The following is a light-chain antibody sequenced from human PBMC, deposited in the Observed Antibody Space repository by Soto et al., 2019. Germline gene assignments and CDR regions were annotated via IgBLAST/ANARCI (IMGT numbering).Light chain of an antibody. J-gene: IGKJ4*01. V-gene: IGKV1-33*01. CDR1: HDISNY. CDR2: DAS. CDR3: QQSDSLPLT. Sequence: DIQMTQSPSSLSASVGDRVTITCQASHDISNYLNWYQQKPGTAPKLLIYDASNLGTGVPSRFSGSGSGTEYTFAISSLQPEDVATYFCQQSDSLPLTFCGGTKVQIK.